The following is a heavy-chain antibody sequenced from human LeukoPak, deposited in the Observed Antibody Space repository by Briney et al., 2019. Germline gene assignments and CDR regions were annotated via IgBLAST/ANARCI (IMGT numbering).Heavy chain of an antibody. Sequence: GGSLRLSCATPRFPFSNYWMSWVRQAPGRGLEWVANIKQDGGEKYYVDSVKGRFTISRDNAKNSLYLQMDSLRVEDTAVYYCARGRPYSNPLTDWGQGTLVTVSS. D-gene: IGHD4-11*01. CDR3: ARGRPYSNPLTD. CDR2: IKQDGGEK. J-gene: IGHJ4*02. CDR1: RFPFSNYW. V-gene: IGHV3-7*01.